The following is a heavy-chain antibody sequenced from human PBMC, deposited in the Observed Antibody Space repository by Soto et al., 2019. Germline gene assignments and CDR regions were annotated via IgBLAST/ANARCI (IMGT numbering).Heavy chain of an antibody. CDR1: GFTFSSYG. D-gene: IGHD3-10*01. CDR3: AKGGRMVRGDYFDY. Sequence: QVQLVESGGGVVQPGRSLRLSCAASGFTFSSYGMHWVRQAPGKGLEWVAVISYDGSKKYYADSVKGRFTISRDNSKNTRYLQMNSLRAEDTAVYYCAKGGRMVRGDYFDYWGQGTLVTVSS. CDR2: ISYDGSKK. V-gene: IGHV3-30*18. J-gene: IGHJ4*02.